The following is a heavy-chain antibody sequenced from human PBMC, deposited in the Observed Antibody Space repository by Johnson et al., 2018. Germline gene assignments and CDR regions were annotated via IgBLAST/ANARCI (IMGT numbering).Heavy chain of an antibody. D-gene: IGHD6-13*01. V-gene: IGHV3-30*18. J-gene: IGHJ6*03. Sequence: VQLVESEGGVVQPGRSLRLSCAASGFTFSSYGMHWVRQAPGKGLEWVAVISYDGSNKYYADSVKGRFTISRDNSKNTLYLQMNSLRAEDTAGYYCAKDGSQGAAAGTRGIYYYYYMDVWGKGTTVTVSS. CDR2: ISYDGSNK. CDR3: AKDGSQGAAAGTRGIYYYYYMDV. CDR1: GFTFSSYG.